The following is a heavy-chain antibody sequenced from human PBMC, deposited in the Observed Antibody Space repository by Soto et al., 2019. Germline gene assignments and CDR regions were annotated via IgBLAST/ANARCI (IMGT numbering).Heavy chain of an antibody. CDR3: ARNGYYYDSYGMDV. D-gene: IGHD3-22*01. J-gene: IGHJ6*02. V-gene: IGHV4-4*02. CDR1: GGSISSSKW. CDR2: IYHSGST. Sequence: PXATLSLTFAVSGGSISSSKWWSWFRQPPGKGLEWIGEIYHSGSTNYNPSLKSRVTISVDKSKNQFSLKLSSVTAADTAVYYCARNGYYYDSYGMDVWGQGTTVTVSS.